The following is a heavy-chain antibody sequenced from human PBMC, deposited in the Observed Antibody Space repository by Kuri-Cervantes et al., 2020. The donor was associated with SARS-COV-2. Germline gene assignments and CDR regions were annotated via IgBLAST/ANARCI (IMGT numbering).Heavy chain of an antibody. D-gene: IGHD5-18*01. CDR2: TYYRSKWYN. V-gene: IGHV6-1*01. J-gene: IGHJ4*02. Sequence: SCAISGDSVSSNSAAWNWIRQSPSRGLEWLGRTYYRSKWYNDYAVSVKGRITINPDTSKNQFSLKLSSVTAADTAVYYCARGRRYGYSYGYVNYWGQGTLVTVSS. CDR1: GDSVSSNSAA. CDR3: ARGRRYGYSYGYVNY.